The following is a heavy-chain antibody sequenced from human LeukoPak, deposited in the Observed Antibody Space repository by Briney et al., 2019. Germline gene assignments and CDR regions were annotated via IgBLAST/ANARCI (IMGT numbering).Heavy chain of an antibody. CDR3: ARATSFYGGNFYFDY. J-gene: IGHJ4*02. D-gene: IGHD4-23*01. CDR2: IYYSGST. CDR1: GGSIGTDY. Sequence: SETLSLTCTVSGGSIGTDYWSWIRQHPGKGLEWIGYIYYSGSTYYNPSLKSRVTISVDTSKNQFSLKLSSVTAADTAVYYCARATSFYGGNFYFDYWGQGTLVTVSS. V-gene: IGHV4-31*03.